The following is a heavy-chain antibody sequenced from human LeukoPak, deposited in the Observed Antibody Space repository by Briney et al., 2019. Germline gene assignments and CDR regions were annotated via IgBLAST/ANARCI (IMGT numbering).Heavy chain of an antibody. D-gene: IGHD2-21*02. CDR2: IYYSGST. CDR3: ARRPGGDRYYFNY. J-gene: IGHJ4*02. Sequence: PSETLSLTCTVSGGSISGSSSYWGWIRQPPGKGLEWIATIYYSGSTYYNPSLKSRVTISVDTSKNHFSLRLSSVTAADTAVYYCARRPGGDRYYFNYWGQGTLVTVSS. V-gene: IGHV4-39*01. CDR1: GGSISGSSSY.